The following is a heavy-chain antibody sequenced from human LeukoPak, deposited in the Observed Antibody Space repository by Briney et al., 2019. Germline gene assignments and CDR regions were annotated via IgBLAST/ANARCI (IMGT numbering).Heavy chain of an antibody. CDR1: GFTFSSYE. J-gene: IGHJ4*02. V-gene: IGHV3-48*03. D-gene: IGHD3-10*01. Sequence: GGSLRLSCAASGFTFSSYEMNWVRQAPGKGLKWVSYISSSGSTIYYADSVKGRFTISRDNAKNSLYLQMNSLRAEDTAVYYCARDLYYGSGSYYHDYWGQGTLVTVSS. CDR3: ARDLYYGSGSYYHDY. CDR2: ISSSGSTI.